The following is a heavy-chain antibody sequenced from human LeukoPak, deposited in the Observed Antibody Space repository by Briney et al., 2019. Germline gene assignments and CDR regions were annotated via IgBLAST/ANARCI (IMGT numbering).Heavy chain of an antibody. CDR2: IYYSGST. CDR1: GGSISSYY. Sequence: SETLSLTCTVSGGSISSYYWSWIRQPPGKGLEWIGYIYYSGSTSYNPSLKSRVTMSVDTSKNQFSLKLSSVTAADTAVYYCARGYCSGGNCYHAFDIWGQGTMVTVSS. CDR3: ARGYCSGGNCYHAFDI. V-gene: IGHV4-59*12. D-gene: IGHD2-15*01. J-gene: IGHJ3*02.